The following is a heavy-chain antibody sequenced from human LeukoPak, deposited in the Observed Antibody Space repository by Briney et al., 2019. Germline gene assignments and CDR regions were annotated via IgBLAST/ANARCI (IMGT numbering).Heavy chain of an antibody. CDR1: GYPISSGYF. CDR3: ARAMSIAARLRTIFDY. Sequence: SETLSLTCTVSGYPISSGYFWGWIRQPPGKGLEFIASIFHSGYTYYDASLKSRVTISVDTSKNQFTLRLGSVTAADTAVYYCARAMSIAARLRTIFDYWGQGTLVTVSS. D-gene: IGHD6-6*01. V-gene: IGHV4-38-2*02. CDR2: IFHSGYT. J-gene: IGHJ4*02.